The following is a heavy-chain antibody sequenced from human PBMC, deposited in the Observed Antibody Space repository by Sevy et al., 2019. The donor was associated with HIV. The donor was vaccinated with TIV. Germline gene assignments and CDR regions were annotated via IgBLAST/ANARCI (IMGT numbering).Heavy chain of an antibody. Sequence: GGSLRLSCAASGFTFSDYGRHWVRQAPGKGLEWVAVIWSDGSNKYYGDSVKGRFTISRDSSKNTLFLQMNSLRVDDTAVYYCAREERSGTTTSFDYWGQGALVTVSS. CDR3: AREERSGTTTSFDY. D-gene: IGHD1-7*01. J-gene: IGHJ4*02. CDR1: GFTFSDYG. V-gene: IGHV3-33*01. CDR2: IWSDGSNK.